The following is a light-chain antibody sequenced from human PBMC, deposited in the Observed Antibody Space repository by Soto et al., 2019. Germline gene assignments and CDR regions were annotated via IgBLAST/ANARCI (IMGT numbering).Light chain of an antibody. J-gene: IGKJ4*01. Sequence: EIVLTQSPGTLSLSPGERATLSCRASQSVSINYLAWFQQKPGQAPRFVIYGASSRATGIPDRFSGSGSGTDFTLTISRLEPEDFAVYYCQQYGSSPLTFGGGTKVEIK. CDR2: GAS. CDR1: QSVSINY. V-gene: IGKV3-20*01. CDR3: QQYGSSPLT.